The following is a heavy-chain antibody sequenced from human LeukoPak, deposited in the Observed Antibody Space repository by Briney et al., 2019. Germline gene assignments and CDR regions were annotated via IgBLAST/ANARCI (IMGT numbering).Heavy chain of an antibody. Sequence: GGSLEISFQGSGYRFTSYWIGWVRQMPGKGLGWMGIIYPGDSDTRYSPSFQGQGTISADKSISTAYLQWSSLKASDTAMYYCARHSGLTPEGMDVWGQGTTVTVSS. CDR1: GYRFTSYW. V-gene: IGHV5-51*01. D-gene: IGHD3-9*01. CDR2: IYPGDSDT. CDR3: ARHSGLTPEGMDV. J-gene: IGHJ6*02.